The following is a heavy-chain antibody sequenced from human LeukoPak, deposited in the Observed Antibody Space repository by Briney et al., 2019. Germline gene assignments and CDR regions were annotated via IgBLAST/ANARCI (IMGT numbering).Heavy chain of an antibody. J-gene: IGHJ4*02. Sequence: ASVKVSCKASGYTFTGYYMHWVRQAPGQGLEWMGWINPNSGGTNYAQKFQGRVTMTRDTSISTAYMELSRLRSEDTAVYYCASGSKRANWGIFDYWGQGTLVTVSS. V-gene: IGHV1-2*02. CDR2: INPNSGGT. CDR3: ASGSKRANWGIFDY. CDR1: GYTFTGYY. D-gene: IGHD7-27*01.